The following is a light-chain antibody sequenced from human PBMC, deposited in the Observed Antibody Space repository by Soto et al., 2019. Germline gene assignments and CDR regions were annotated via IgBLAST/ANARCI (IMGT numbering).Light chain of an antibody. J-gene: IGKJ2*02. CDR1: ETISNQ. V-gene: IGKV3-11*01. CDR2: DAS. CDR3: QHRSDWPPICT. Sequence: EAVLTQSPATLSLFPGESATLSCRASETISNQLAWYQQKPGQAPRLLMYDASHRVTGIPARFSGSGSGTDFTLIISSLEPADFAVYYCQHRSDWPPICTFGQGTKVDIK.